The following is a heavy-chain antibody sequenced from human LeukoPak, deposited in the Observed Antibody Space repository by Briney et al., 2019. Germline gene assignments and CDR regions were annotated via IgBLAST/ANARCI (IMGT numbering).Heavy chain of an antibody. J-gene: IGHJ4*02. CDR2: IIANSGGT. V-gene: IGHV1-2*02. Sequence: ASVKVSCKASGYIFTGYYMHWVRQAPGRGLEWMGWIIANSGGTNYAQKFQGRVTMTKDPSINTAYMELSRLRSDDTGVYYCTRDPRDYDFWSGYYGFDYWGQGTMVTVCS. CDR1: GYIFTGYY. CDR3: TRDPRDYDFWSGYYGFDY. D-gene: IGHD3-3*01.